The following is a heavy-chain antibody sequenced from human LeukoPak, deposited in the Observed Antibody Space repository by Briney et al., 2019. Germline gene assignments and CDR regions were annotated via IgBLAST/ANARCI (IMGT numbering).Heavy chain of an antibody. V-gene: IGHV1-2*02. D-gene: IGHD1-26*01. J-gene: IGHJ6*02. CDR3: ARARSDYYYYGMDV. Sequence: GASVKVSCKASGYTFTGYYMHWVRQAPGQGLEWMGWINPNSGGTNYAQKFQGRVTMTRDTSISTAYMELSRLRSDDTAVYYCARARSDYYYYGMDVWGQGTTVTVSS. CDR2: INPNSGGT. CDR1: GYTFTGYY.